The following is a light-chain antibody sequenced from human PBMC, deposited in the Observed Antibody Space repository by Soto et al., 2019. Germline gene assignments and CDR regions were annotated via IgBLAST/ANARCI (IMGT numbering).Light chain of an antibody. V-gene: IGKV1-5*03. Sequence: DIQMTQSPSTLSGSVGDRVTITCRASQTISSWLAWYQQKPGKAPKLLIYKASTLKSGVPSRFSGSGSGTEFTLTISSLQPEDFATYYCQQSYNTPITFGQGTRLE. CDR1: QTISSW. J-gene: IGKJ5*01. CDR3: QQSYNTPIT. CDR2: KAS.